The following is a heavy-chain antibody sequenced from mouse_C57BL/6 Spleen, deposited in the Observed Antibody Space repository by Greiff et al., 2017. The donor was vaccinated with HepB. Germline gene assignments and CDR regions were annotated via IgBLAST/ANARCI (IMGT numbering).Heavy chain of an antibody. CDR2: ISYDGNN. V-gene: IGHV3-6*01. Sequence: EVQLQESGPGLVKPSQSLSLTCSVTGYSITSGYYWNWIRQFPGNKLEWMGYISYDGNNNYNPSLKNRISITRDTSKNQFFLKLDSVTTKDTATYYCASNTAVGGWYFDVWGTGTTCTVSS. D-gene: IGHD1-1*01. CDR1: GYSITSGYY. CDR3: ASNTAVGGWYFDV. J-gene: IGHJ1*03.